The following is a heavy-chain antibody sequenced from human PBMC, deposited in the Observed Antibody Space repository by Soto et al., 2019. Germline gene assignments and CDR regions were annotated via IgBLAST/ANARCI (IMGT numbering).Heavy chain of an antibody. D-gene: IGHD6-19*01. Sequence: QLQLQESGSGLVKPSQTLSLTCAVSGGSISSGGYSWSWIRQPPGKGLEWIGYISHSGSTYYNPSLASRVSTSVDRSRTQFSLRLRSVTAADTAVYYCARGGLLPDYWGQGTLVTVSS. V-gene: IGHV4-30-2*01. CDR1: GGSISSGGYS. J-gene: IGHJ4*02. CDR3: ARGGLLPDY. CDR2: ISHSGST.